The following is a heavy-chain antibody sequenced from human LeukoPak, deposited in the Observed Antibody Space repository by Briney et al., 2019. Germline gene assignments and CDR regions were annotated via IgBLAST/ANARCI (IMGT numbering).Heavy chain of an antibody. CDR1: GFTFSNYW. D-gene: IGHD2-2*01. CDR3: ATYSSSNGREFQY. Sequence: GGSLRLSCEGSGFTFSNYWMSWVRQAPGKGLEWVANIQQHGSETYYGDSVKGRFTISRDNAKNSLYLQMNSLRAEDTAVYYCATYSSSNGREFQYWGQGTMVTVSS. V-gene: IGHV3-7*01. J-gene: IGHJ3*01. CDR2: IQQHGSET.